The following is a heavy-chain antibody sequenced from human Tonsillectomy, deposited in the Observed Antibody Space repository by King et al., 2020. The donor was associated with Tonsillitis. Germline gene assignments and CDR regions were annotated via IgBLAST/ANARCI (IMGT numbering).Heavy chain of an antibody. V-gene: IGHV3-30*04. D-gene: IGHD3-10*01. CDR3: ARELPPYGLLWFGEPYYYYGMDV. CDR2: ISYDGSNK. CDR1: GFTFSSYA. J-gene: IGHJ6*02. Sequence: VQLVESGGGVVQPGRSLRLSCAASGFTFSSYAMHWFRQTPGKGLEWVAVISYDGSNKYYADSVKGRFTISRDNSKNTLYLQMNSLRAEDTAVYYCARELPPYGLLWFGEPYYYYGMDVWGQGTTVTVSS.